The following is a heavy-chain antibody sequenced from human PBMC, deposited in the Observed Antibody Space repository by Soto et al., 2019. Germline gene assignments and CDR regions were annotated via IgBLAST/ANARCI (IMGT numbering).Heavy chain of an antibody. V-gene: IGHV1-18*04. CDR2: ISAYNGNT. D-gene: IGHD3-22*01. CDR1: GYTFTSYG. J-gene: IGHJ6*01. Sequence: ASVKVSCKASGYTFTSYGISWVRQAPGQGLEWMGWISAYNGNTNYAQKLQGRVTMTTDTSTSTAYMELRSLRSDDTAVYYCSIDLDSYDSSGYHNPYHDYWMDGWG. CDR3: SIDLDSYDSSGYHNPYHDYWMDG.